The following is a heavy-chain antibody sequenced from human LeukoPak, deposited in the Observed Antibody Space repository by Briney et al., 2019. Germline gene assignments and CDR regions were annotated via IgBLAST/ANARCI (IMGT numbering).Heavy chain of an antibody. CDR3: ARGGSSSGYDS. J-gene: IGHJ4*02. CDR1: VYTFSSYD. D-gene: IGHD6-13*01. Sequence: ASVKVSCKASVYTFSSYDIIWVRQAPGQGLEWVGWISGYNGNTNYAQKLQGRATMTTDTSTSTAYMELRSLRSDDTAVYYCARGGSSSGYDSWGQGTLVTVSS. V-gene: IGHV1-18*01. CDR2: ISGYNGNT.